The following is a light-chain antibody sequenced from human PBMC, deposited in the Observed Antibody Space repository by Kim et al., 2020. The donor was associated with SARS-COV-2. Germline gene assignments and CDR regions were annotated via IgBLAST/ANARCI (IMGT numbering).Light chain of an antibody. J-gene: IGKJ4*01. CDR3: QHYNGFPFT. CDR2: SAS. V-gene: IGKV1-16*02. Sequence: DIQMTQSPSLLSASVGDRVTITCRASQGIGNFLAWYQEKPGKAPKSLIYSASILQSGVPSKFRGSGSGTYFTLTISSLQPEDFATYYCQHYNGFPFTFGGGTKLEIK. CDR1: QGIGNF.